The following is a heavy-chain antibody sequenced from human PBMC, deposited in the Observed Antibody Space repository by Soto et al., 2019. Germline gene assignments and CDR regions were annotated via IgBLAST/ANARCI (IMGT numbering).Heavy chain of an antibody. J-gene: IGHJ6*02. CDR1: GFTFSSYG. CDR2: ISYDGSNK. Sequence: GGSLRLSCAASGFTFSSYGMHWVRQAPGKGLEWVAVISYDGSNKYYADSVKGRFTISRDNSKNTLYLQMNSLRAEDTAVYYCAKDLDSGSYYYGMDVWGQGTTGTVSS. CDR3: AKDLDSGSYYYGMDV. V-gene: IGHV3-30*18. D-gene: IGHD1-26*01.